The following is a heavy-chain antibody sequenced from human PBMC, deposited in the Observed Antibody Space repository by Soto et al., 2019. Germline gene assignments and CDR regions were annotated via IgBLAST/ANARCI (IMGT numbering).Heavy chain of an antibody. D-gene: IGHD6-13*01. CDR1: GFTFSSYA. V-gene: IGHV3-30-3*01. Sequence: GGSLRLSCAASGFTFSSYAMHWVRQAPGKGLEWVAVISYDGSNKYYADSVKGRFTISRDNSKNTLYLQMNSLRAEDTAVYYCARGLGSSSWQTRRDYLDYSGQGTLVTVSS. CDR2: ISYDGSNK. J-gene: IGHJ4*02. CDR3: ARGLGSSSWQTRRDYLDY.